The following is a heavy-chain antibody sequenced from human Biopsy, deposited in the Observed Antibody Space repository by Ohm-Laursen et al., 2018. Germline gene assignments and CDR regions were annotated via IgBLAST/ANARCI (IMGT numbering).Heavy chain of an antibody. Sequence: GASVKVSCKVSGDSFTSYAIGWVRQAPGQGLEWMGGIIPIPNVATYAQKFQGRITITADESTSTAYMELSSLTSDDTAVYFCARGEGSSWFDPWGQGTLVIVSS. CDR1: GDSFTSYA. V-gene: IGHV1-69*10. J-gene: IGHJ5*02. D-gene: IGHD1-26*01. CDR3: ARGEGSSWFDP. CDR2: IIPIPNVA.